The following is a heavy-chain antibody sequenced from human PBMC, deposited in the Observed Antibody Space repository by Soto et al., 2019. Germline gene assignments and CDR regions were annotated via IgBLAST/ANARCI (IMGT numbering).Heavy chain of an antibody. V-gene: IGHV1-2*04. J-gene: IGHJ4*02. D-gene: IGHD2-15*01. CDR2: INPNSVGT. Sequence: ASVKVSCKASGYTFTGYYMHWVRQAPGQGLEWMGWINPNSVGTNYAQKFQVWVTMTRDTSISTAYMELSRLSSDDTAVYYCAIYCSGGSCHADYWGQGTLVTAPQ. CDR1: GYTFTGYY. CDR3: AIYCSGGSCHADY.